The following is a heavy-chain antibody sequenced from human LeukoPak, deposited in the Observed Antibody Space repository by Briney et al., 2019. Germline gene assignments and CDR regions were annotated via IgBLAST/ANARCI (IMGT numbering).Heavy chain of an antibody. J-gene: IGHJ3*02. D-gene: IGHD2-2*01. V-gene: IGHV5-51*01. Sequence: GESLKISCKGSGDSFNTYWIAWVRQMPGKGLEWMGIIYPGDSDVRYSPSFQGKVTFSADHSISTAYLQWTSLMASDTAMYYCARRARVPAAQLGCFDIWGQGTMVTVSS. CDR3: ARRARVPAAQLGCFDI. CDR1: GDSFNTYW. CDR2: IYPGDSDV.